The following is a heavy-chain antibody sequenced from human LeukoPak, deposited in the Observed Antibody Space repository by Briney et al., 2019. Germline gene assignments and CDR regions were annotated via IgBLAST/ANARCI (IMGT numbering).Heavy chain of an antibody. CDR3: AKAYDSSSWYWGDYYYYYGMDV. V-gene: IGHV3-7*01. CDR2: IKQDGREK. J-gene: IGHJ6*02. CDR1: GFTFSSYW. Sequence: GGSLRLSCAASGFTFSSYWMSWVRQAPGKGLEWVANIKQDGREKYYVDSVKGRFTISRDNAKNSLYLQMNSLRAEDTAVYYCAKAYDSSSWYWGDYYYYYGMDVWGQGTTVTVSS. D-gene: IGHD6-13*01.